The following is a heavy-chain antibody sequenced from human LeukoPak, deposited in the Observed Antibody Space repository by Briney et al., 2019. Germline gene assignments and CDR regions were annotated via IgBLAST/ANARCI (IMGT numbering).Heavy chain of an antibody. CDR2: IYSDGSRP. D-gene: IGHD4-17*01. J-gene: IGHJ4*02. V-gene: IGHV3-74*01. CDR3: ARARSHDYGDFDY. Sequence: GGSLRLSCAASGITFSTYWMHWVRQAPGKELVWVSRIYSDGSRPSYADSVRGRFTISRDNAKNSLYLQMNSLRAEDTALYYCARARSHDYGDFDYWGQGTLVTVSS. CDR1: GITFSTYW.